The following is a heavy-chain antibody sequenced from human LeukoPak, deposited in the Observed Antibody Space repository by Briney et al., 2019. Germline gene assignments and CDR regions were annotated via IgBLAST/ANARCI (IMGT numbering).Heavy chain of an antibody. CDR3: ARDTATYYYDSSGYQAGLYYYGMDV. V-gene: IGHV3-30*04. Sequence: GGSLRLSCAASGFAFSSYAMHWVRQAPGKGLEWVAVISYDGSNKYYADSVKGRFTISRDNSKNTLYLQMNSLRAEDTAVYCCARDTATYYYDSSGYQAGLYYYGMDVWGQGTTVTVSS. J-gene: IGHJ6*02. CDR1: GFAFSSYA. CDR2: ISYDGSNK. D-gene: IGHD3-22*01.